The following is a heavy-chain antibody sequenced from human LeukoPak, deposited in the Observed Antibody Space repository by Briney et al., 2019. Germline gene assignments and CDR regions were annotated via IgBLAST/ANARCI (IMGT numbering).Heavy chain of an antibody. CDR1: GFTFSSYG. V-gene: IGHV3-30*02. CDR2: IRYDGSNK. Sequence: GGSLRLSCAASGFTFSSYGMHWVRQAPGKGLEWVAFIRYDGSNKYYADSVKGRFTISRDNSKNTLYLQMNSLRAEDTAVYYCAKKFAGGAVRGGNFDYWGQGTLVTVSS. D-gene: IGHD2-8*02. J-gene: IGHJ4*02. CDR3: AKKFAGGAVRGGNFDY.